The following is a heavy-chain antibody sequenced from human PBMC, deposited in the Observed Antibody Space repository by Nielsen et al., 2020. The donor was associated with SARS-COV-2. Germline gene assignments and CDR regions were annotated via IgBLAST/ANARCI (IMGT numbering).Heavy chain of an antibody. Sequence: GESLKISCAASGFTFSSYDMHWVRQATGKGLEWVSAIGTAGDTYYPGSVKGRFTISRENAKNSLYLQMNSLRAGDTAVYYCARGSSSGWYDNWGQGTLVTVSS. D-gene: IGHD6-19*01. CDR2: IGTAGDT. J-gene: IGHJ5*02. CDR3: ARGSSSGWYDN. V-gene: IGHV3-13*01. CDR1: GFTFSSYD.